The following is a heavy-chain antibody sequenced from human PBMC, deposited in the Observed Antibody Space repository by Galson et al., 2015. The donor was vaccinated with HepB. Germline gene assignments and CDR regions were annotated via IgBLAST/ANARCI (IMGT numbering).Heavy chain of an antibody. CDR1: GFTFSSYS. V-gene: IGHV3-21*01. CDR2: ISSSSSYI. Sequence: SLRLSCAASGFTFSSYSMNWVRQAPGKGLEWVSSISSSSSYIYYADSVKGRFTISRDNAKNSLYLQMNSLRAEDTAVYYCARDLGSSSTLFDYWGQGTLVTVSS. D-gene: IGHD6-6*01. J-gene: IGHJ4*02. CDR3: ARDLGSSSTLFDY.